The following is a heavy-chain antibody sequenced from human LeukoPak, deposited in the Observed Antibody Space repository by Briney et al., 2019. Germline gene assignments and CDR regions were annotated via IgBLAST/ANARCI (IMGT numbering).Heavy chain of an antibody. V-gene: IGHV4-34*01. CDR1: GGSFSGYY. CDR2: INHSGST. Sequence: PSETLSLTCAVYGGSFSGYYWSWIRQPPGKGLEWIGEINHSGSTNYNPSLKSRVTISVDTSKNQFSLKLSSVTAADTAVYYCARGTTFRPTFDYWGQGTLVTVSS. D-gene: IGHD1-1*01. CDR3: ARGTTFRPTFDY. J-gene: IGHJ4*02.